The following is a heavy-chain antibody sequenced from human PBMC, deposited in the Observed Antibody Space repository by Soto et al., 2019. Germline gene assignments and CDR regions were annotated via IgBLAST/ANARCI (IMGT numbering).Heavy chain of an antibody. V-gene: IGHV1-8*01. J-gene: IGHJ3*02. CDR2: MNPNSGNT. Sequence: ASVKVSCKASGYTFTSYDINWVRQANGQGLEWMGWMNPNSGNTGYAQKFQGRVTMTRNTSISTAYMELSSLRSEDTAVYYCARGFFPHDAFDIWGQGTMVTVSS. CDR3: ARGFFPHDAFDI. CDR1: GYTFTSYD. D-gene: IGHD3-3*01.